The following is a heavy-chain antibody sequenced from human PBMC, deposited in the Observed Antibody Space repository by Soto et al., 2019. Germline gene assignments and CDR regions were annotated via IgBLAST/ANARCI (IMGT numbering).Heavy chain of an antibody. CDR3: ARALIGSFDL. D-gene: IGHD3-10*01. CDR1: GGSFSGYY. CDR2: INHSGST. V-gene: IGHV4-34*01. Sequence: SETLSLTCAVYGGSFSGYYWSWIRQPPGKGLEWIGEINHSGSTNYNPSLKSRVTISVDTSKNQFSLKLSSVTAADTAVYYCARALIGSFDLWGRGTLVTVSS. J-gene: IGHJ2*01.